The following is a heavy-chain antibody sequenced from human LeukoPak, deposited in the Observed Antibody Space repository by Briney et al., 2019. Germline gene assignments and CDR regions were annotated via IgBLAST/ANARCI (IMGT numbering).Heavy chain of an antibody. J-gene: IGHJ3*02. CDR1: GYTFTDYY. V-gene: IGHV1-2*02. Sequence: ASVKVSCKASGYTFTDYYMHWVRQAPGQGLEWMGWINPNSGDTNYAQKFQGRVTVTRDTSISTAYMELSRLRSDDTAVYYCARGQWGLRAFDIWGQGTMVTVSS. D-gene: IGHD6-19*01. CDR2: INPNSGDT. CDR3: ARGQWGLRAFDI.